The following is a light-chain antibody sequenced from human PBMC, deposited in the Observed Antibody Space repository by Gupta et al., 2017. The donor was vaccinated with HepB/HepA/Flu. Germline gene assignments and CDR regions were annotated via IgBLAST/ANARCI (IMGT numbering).Light chain of an antibody. CDR2: GAY. J-gene: IGKJ1*01. CDR1: QSVSSTY. CDR3: QQYGRALSGT. Sequence: EIVLTQSPGTLSLSPGDRATLSCRASQSVSSTYIAWDQQRPGQAPRLLSYGAYSRATGIPDRFSVSGSGTDFTLTIRRLEPEDFAVYYCQQYGRALSGTFGRGTKVEIK. V-gene: IGKV3-20*01.